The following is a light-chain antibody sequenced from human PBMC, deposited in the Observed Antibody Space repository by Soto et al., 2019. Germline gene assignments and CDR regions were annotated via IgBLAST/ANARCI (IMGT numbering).Light chain of an antibody. Sequence: EIVLTQSPGTLSLSTGERATLSCRASQSVSSSYLAWYQQKPGQAPRLLIYGASSRATGIPDRFSGSGSGTDFTLTISRLEPEDCAVYYCQQYTTFGQGTKVEIK. J-gene: IGKJ1*01. CDR3: QQYTT. CDR1: QSVSSSY. CDR2: GAS. V-gene: IGKV3-20*01.